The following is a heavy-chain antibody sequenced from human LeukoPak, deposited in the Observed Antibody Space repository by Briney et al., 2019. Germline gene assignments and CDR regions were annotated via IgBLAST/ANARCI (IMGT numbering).Heavy chain of an antibody. CDR3: ARGIDY. CDR1: GFTVSSYY. V-gene: IGHV3-53*01. Sequence: GGSLRLSCAASGFTVSSYYMNWVRQAPGKELEWVSVIYTGGGRYYADSVRGRFTISRDTSKSMVFLQMNSLRVEDTAVYYCARGIDYWGRGTLVTVSS. J-gene: IGHJ4*02. CDR2: IYTGGGR.